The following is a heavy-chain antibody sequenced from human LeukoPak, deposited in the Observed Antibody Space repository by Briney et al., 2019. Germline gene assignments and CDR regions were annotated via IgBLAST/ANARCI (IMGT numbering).Heavy chain of an antibody. Sequence: GGSLRLPCAASGFTFSSYSMNWVRQAPGKGLEWVSSISSSGSYIYYADSVKGRFTISRDNAKNSLYLQMNSLRAEDTAVYYCARDTAMVTSDYWGQGTLVTVSS. CDR1: GFTFSSYS. CDR2: ISSSGSYI. J-gene: IGHJ4*02. V-gene: IGHV3-21*01. CDR3: ARDTAMVTSDY. D-gene: IGHD5-18*01.